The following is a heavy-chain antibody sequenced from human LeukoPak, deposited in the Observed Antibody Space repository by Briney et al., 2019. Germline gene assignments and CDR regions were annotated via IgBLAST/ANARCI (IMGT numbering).Heavy chain of an antibody. CDR2: INPNSGGT. CDR3: ARGVGQLAIFDY. J-gene: IGHJ4*02. CDR1: GYTFTGYY. Sequence: GASVKVSCKASGYTFTGYYMHWVRQAPGQGLEWMGWINPNSGGTNYAQKLQGRVTMTTDTSTSTAYMELRSLRSDDTAVYYCARGVGQLAIFDYWGQGTLVTVSS. D-gene: IGHD6-13*01. V-gene: IGHV1-2*02.